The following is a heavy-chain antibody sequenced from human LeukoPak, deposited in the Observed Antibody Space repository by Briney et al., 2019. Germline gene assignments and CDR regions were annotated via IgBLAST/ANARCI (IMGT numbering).Heavy chain of an antibody. D-gene: IGHD3-16*01. Sequence: PSETLSLTCAVYGGSFSGYYWSWIRQPPGKGLEWIGEINHSGSTNYNPSLESRVTISVDTSKNQFPLKLSSVTAADTAVYYCARRLPVGTSFWAWGQGTLVTVSS. CDR1: GGSFSGYY. CDR2: INHSGST. V-gene: IGHV4-34*01. CDR3: ARRLPVGTSFWA. J-gene: IGHJ5*02.